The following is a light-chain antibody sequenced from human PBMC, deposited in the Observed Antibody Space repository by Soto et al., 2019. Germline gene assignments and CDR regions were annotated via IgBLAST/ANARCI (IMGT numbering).Light chain of an antibody. CDR2: DTS. Sequence: DIQMAQSASTLSASFGDRVTITWGASDNIHRWLAWYQQKPGQAPRLLIYDTSTLKSGVPSRFSGSGSGTEFTLTIANLQPDDFGTYFCQQYNSYSWTFGQGTKVDIK. V-gene: IGKV1-5*01. CDR3: QQYNSYSWT. J-gene: IGKJ1*01. CDR1: DNIHRW.